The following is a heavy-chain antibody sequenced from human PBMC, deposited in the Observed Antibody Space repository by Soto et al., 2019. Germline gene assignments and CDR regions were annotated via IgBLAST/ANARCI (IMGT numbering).Heavy chain of an antibody. CDR1: GGSISSYY. V-gene: IGHV4-59*01. CDR3: ARGGYQLLRYYYYYGMDV. Sequence: PSETLYLTCTVSGGSISSYYWSWVRQPPGKGLEWIGYIYYSGSTNYNPSLKSRVTISVDTSKNQFSLKLSSVTAADTAVYYCARGGYQLLRYYYYYGMDVWGQGTTVTVS. J-gene: IGHJ6*02. CDR2: IYYSGST. D-gene: IGHD2-2*01.